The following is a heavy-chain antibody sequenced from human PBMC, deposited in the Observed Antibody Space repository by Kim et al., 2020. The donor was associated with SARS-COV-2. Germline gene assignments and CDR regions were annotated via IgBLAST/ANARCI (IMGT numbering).Heavy chain of an antibody. D-gene: IGHD2-15*01. CDR2: IYPGDSDT. CDR1: GYSFTSYW. J-gene: IGHJ6*02. CDR3: ARHRGGRESGYCSGGSCYPPKKYYYYGMDV. V-gene: IGHV5-51*01. Sequence: GESLKISCKGSGYSFTSYWIGWVRQMPGKGLEWMGIIYPGDSDTRYSPSFQGQVTISADKSISTAYLQWSSLKASDTAMYYSARHRGGRESGYCSGGSCYPPKKYYYYGMDVWGQGTTVTVSS.